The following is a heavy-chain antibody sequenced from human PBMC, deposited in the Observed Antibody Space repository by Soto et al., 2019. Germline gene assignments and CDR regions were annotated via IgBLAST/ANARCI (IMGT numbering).Heavy chain of an antibody. Sequence: GASVKVSCKASGYTFTDYYMHWVRQAPGQGLEWMGWINPNGGGTNYAQKFQGWVTMTRDTSISTAYLEVSRLRSDDRAVYYCARDLYDSSGFDYWGQGTLVTVSS. CDR1: GYTFTDYY. CDR2: INPNGGGT. D-gene: IGHD3-22*01. V-gene: IGHV1-2*04. CDR3: ARDLYDSSGFDY. J-gene: IGHJ4*02.